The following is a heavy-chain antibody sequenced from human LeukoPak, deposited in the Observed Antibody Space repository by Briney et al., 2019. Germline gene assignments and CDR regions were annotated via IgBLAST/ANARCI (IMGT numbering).Heavy chain of an antibody. CDR3: ARDGSGFYYGYFDY. CDR2: IYYSGST. J-gene: IGHJ4*02. Sequence: SETLSLTCTVSGVSISSFYWSWIRQPPGKGLEWIGYIYYSGSTDYNPSLKSRVTMSVDTSKNQFSLKLSSVTAAGTAVYFCARDGSGFYYGYFDYWGQGTLVTVSS. V-gene: IGHV4-59*01. CDR1: GVSISSFY. D-gene: IGHD3-22*01.